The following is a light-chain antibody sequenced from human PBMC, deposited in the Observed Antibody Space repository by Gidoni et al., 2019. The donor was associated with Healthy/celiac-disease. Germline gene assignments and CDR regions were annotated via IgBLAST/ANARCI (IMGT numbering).Light chain of an antibody. V-gene: IGLV2-14*01. CDR2: DVS. J-gene: IGLJ2*01. CDR1: SSDVGGYNY. CDR3: SSYTSSSTDVV. Sequence: QSALTQPASVSGSPGPLITISCTGTSSDVGGYNYVSWYQQHPGKAPKLMMYDVSNRPSGVSNRFSGSKSGNTASLTISGLQAEDEADYYCSSYTSSSTDVVFGGGTKLTVL.